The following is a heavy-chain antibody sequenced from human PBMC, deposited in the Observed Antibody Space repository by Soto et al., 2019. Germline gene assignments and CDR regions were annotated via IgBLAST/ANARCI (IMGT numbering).Heavy chain of an antibody. V-gene: IGHV1-2*02. CDR1: GYTFTDYY. J-gene: IGHJ5*02. CDR3: ARDQMLLSNWIDH. D-gene: IGHD2-8*01. Sequence: QVHLVQSGAEVKKPGASVKVSCKASGYTFTDYYVHWVRQAPGQGLEWMGWINPNSGGTHFAQKFQGRVTLTRDTSISTAYMELSSLRSDDTALYYCARDQMLLSNWIDHWGQGTLVTVSS. CDR2: INPNSGGT.